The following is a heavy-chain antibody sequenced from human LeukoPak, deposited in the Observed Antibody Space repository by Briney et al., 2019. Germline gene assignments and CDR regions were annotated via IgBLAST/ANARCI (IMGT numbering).Heavy chain of an antibody. CDR2: IYYSGST. V-gene: IGHV4-59*01. CDR1: GGSISSYY. Sequence: SETLSLTCTVSGGSISSYYWNWIRQPPGKGLECIGYIYYSGSTNYNPSLKSRVTISGDTSKNQFSLKLSSVTAADTAVYYCARSGYSGYDYAFDYWGPGTLVTVSS. CDR3: ARSGYSGYDYAFDY. J-gene: IGHJ4*02. D-gene: IGHD5-12*01.